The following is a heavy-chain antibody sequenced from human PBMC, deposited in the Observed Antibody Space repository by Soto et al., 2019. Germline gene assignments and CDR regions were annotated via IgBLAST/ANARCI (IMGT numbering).Heavy chain of an antibody. J-gene: IGHJ4*02. V-gene: IGHV3-48*02. CDR3: ARDYYDSSGYYYPLDY. D-gene: IGHD3-22*01. CDR2: ISSSSSTI. CDR1: GFTFSSYS. Sequence: PGGSLRLSCAASGFTFSSYSMNWVRQAPGKGLEWVSYISSSSSTIYYADSVKGRFTISRDNAKNSLYLQMNSLRDEDTAVYYCARDYYDSSGYYYPLDYWGQGTLVTVSS.